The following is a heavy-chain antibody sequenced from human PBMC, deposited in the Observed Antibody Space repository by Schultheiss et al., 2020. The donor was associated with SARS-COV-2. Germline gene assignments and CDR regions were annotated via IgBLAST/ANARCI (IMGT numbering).Heavy chain of an antibody. Sequence: SETLSLTCTVSSGSVSRGSYHWSWIRQPPGKGLEWIGYIYYSGTTTYNPSLKSRVTISLDTSKNQFSLKLSSVTAADTGVYYCATSRRSRASDYWGQGTLVTVSS. CDR3: ATSRRSRASDY. CDR1: SGSVSRGSYH. CDR2: IYYSGTT. V-gene: IGHV4-61*01. J-gene: IGHJ4*02.